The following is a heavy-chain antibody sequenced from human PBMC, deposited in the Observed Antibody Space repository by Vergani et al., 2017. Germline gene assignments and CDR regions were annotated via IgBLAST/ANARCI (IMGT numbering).Heavy chain of an antibody. Sequence: QVQLVESGGGLVQPAGSLTLSCAASGFTFSANYMSWIRQAPGKGLEWVSHISGSGDIVYYVDSVRSRFTIPSDTTNNLLYLQMNSLRREDTAIYYCAMGYTLVRGPSGDWGKGMRVTVSS. CDR1: GFTFSANY. J-gene: IGHJ4*02. CDR2: ISGSGDIV. V-gene: IGHV3-11*04. D-gene: IGHD3-10*01. CDR3: AMGYTLVRGPSGD.